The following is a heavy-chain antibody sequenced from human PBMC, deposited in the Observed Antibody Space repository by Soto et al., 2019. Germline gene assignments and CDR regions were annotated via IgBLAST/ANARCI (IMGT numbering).Heavy chain of an antibody. Sequence: GGSLRLSCAASGFTFSSYAMSWVRQAPGKGLEWVPAISGSGGSTYYADSVKGRFTISRDNSKNTLYLQMNSLRAEDTAVYYCAKARVGSSSSGFDYWGQGTLVTVSS. D-gene: IGHD6-6*01. J-gene: IGHJ4*02. V-gene: IGHV3-23*01. CDR1: GFTFSSYA. CDR2: ISGSGGST. CDR3: AKARVGSSSSGFDY.